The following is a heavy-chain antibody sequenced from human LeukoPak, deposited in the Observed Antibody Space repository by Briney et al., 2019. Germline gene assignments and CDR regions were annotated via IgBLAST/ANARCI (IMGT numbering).Heavy chain of an antibody. CDR2: ISSSSSYI. D-gene: IGHD2-2*01. V-gene: IGHV3-21*01. CDR3: ASGGYCSSTSCYEPYYYYGMDV. CDR1: GFTFSSYE. Sequence: GGSLRLSCAASGFTFSSYEMNWVRQAPGKGLEWVSSISSSSSYIYYADSVKGRFTISRDNAKNSLYLQMNSLRAEDTAVYYCASGGYCSSTSCYEPYYYYGMDVWGKGTTVTVSS. J-gene: IGHJ6*04.